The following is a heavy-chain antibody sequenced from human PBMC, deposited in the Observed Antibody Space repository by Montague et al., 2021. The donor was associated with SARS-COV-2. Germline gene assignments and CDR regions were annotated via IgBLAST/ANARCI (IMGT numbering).Heavy chain of an antibody. CDR1: GGSISRSNW. CDR3: ASRGAGWFGSNPERFDY. V-gene: IGHV4-4*02. J-gene: IGHJ4*02. D-gene: IGHD3-10*01. CDR2: IYRSGST. Sequence: SETLSLTCAVSGGSISRSNWWSWVRQPPGKGLEWIGEIYRSGSTNYNPSLKSRVAISVDKSKNQFSLKLSSVTAADTAVYYCASRGAGWFGSNPERFDYWGQGTLVTVSS.